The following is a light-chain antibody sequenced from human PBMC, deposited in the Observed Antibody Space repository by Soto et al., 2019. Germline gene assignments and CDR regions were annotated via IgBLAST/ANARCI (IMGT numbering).Light chain of an antibody. CDR3: HQYNNWPPWT. CDR2: GAS. V-gene: IGKV3-15*01. Sequence: EIVMTQSPATPSVSPGERATLSCRASQSVSSNLAWYQQKPGQVPRLLIYGASTRATGIPARFSGSGSGTEFTLTISSLQSEDFAVYYCHQYNNWPPWTFGQGTKVEIK. J-gene: IGKJ1*01. CDR1: QSVSSN.